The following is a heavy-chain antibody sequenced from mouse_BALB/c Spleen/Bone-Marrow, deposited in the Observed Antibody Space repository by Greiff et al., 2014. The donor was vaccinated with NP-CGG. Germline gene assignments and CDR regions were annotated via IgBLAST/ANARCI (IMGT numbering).Heavy chain of an antibody. CDR3: ARPYRYYFDY. CDR2: INSNGGST. J-gene: IGHJ2*01. V-gene: IGHV5-6-3*01. Sequence: EVQLVESGGGLVQPGGSLKLSCAASGFTFSSYGMSWVRQTPDKRLELVATINSNGGSTYYPDSVKGRFTISIDNAKNTLYLQMSSLKSEDTAMYYCARPYRYYFDYWGQGTTLTVSS. D-gene: IGHD2-14*01. CDR1: GFTFSSYG.